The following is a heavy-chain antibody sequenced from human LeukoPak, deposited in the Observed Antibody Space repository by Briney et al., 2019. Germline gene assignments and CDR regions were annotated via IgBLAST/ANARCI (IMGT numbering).Heavy chain of an antibody. CDR1: GSIFNNHA. Sequence: GGPLRLSCSASGSIFNNHANHWVRQAPGEGLEYVSAIRADGPTKDYAGSVKGRFSLSRDDSQNTVYLQMGSLRVEDTAIYYCAKGSDTSRPYYFDNWGQGTLVTVSS. D-gene: IGHD2-2*01. J-gene: IGHJ4*02. V-gene: IGHV3-64D*06. CDR2: IRADGPTK. CDR3: AKGSDTSRPYYFDN.